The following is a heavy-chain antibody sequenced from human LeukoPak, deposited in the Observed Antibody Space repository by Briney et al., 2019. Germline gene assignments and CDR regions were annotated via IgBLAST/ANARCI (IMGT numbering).Heavy chain of an antibody. D-gene: IGHD3-3*01. V-gene: IGHV3-23*01. Sequence: GGSLRLSCAASGFTFSSYAMSWVRQAPGKGLEWVSAISGSGDSTYYADSVKGRFTISRDNSRNTVYLQMNSLRAEDTAVYYCAKDRGIWRGAFDIWGQGTMVTVSS. CDR2: ISGSGDST. CDR3: AKDRGIWRGAFDI. J-gene: IGHJ3*02. CDR1: GFTFSSYA.